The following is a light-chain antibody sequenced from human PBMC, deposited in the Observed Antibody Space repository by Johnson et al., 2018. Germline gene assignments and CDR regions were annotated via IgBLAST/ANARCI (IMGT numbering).Light chain of an antibody. CDR2: ENI. V-gene: IGLV1-51*02. CDR3: GKRDSSLSAGNV. CDR1: SSNIGNNY. Sequence: QYVLTQPPSVSAAPGQKVTISCSGSSSNIGNNYVSWYQQLPGTAPKLLIYENIKRPPGILARFSGPKSGPSPTLGFTGSKTGDEADYYCGKRDSSLSAGNVFGTGTKVTVL. J-gene: IGLJ1*01.